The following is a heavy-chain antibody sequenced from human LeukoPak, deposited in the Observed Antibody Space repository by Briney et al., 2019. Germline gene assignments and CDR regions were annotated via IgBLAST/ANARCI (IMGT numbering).Heavy chain of an antibody. CDR3: ARQFNGWTTY. CDR1: GFTFSNYY. Sequence: GGALRLSCAASGFTFSNYYMNWVRQAPGKGLEWVSSISPSSSAIYYADSVKGRFTISRDNAEKSVYLQMNSLRDEDTAVYYCARQFNGWTTYWGQGTLVTVSS. D-gene: IGHD6-19*01. J-gene: IGHJ4*02. V-gene: IGHV3-48*02. CDR2: ISPSSSAI.